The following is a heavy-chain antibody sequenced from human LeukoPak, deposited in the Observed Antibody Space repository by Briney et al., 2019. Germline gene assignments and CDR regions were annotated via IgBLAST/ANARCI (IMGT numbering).Heavy chain of an antibody. Sequence: PGGSLRLSCAASGFTFSDYYMSWIRQAPGKGLEWLSYISSSGSYTNYADSVKGRFTISRDNAKNSLYLQMNSLRAEDTAVYYCARQVVAATRCFDSWGQGAQVTVSS. CDR1: GFTFSDYY. J-gene: IGHJ4*02. V-gene: IGHV3-11*03. D-gene: IGHD2-15*01. CDR3: ARQVVAATRCFDS. CDR2: ISSSGSYT.